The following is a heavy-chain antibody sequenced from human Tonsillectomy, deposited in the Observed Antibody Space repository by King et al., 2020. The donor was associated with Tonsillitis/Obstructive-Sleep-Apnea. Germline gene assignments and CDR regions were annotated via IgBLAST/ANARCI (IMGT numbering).Heavy chain of an antibody. CDR1: GFTFSSYA. V-gene: IGHV3-30*04. D-gene: IGHD5-12*01. CDR2: ISYDGSNK. J-gene: IGHJ4*02. CDR3: ARDTGYCRVVIVATKLDY. Sequence: VQLVESGGGVVQPGRSLRLSCAASGFTFSSYAMHWVRQAPGKGLEWVAVISYDGSNKYYADSVKGRFTISRDNSKKMLYLQMNSLRAEDTAVYYCARDTGYCRVVIVATKLDYWGQGTLVTVSS.